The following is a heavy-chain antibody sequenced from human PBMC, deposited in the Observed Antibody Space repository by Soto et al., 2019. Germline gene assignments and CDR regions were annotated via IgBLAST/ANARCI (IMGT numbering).Heavy chain of an antibody. V-gene: IGHV1-18*04. D-gene: IGHD3-10*01. CDR1: GYTFTSYG. CDR2: ISAYNGNT. J-gene: IGHJ5*02. Sequence: QVQLVQSGAEVKKPGASVKVSCKASGYTFTSYGISWVRQAPGQGLEWMGWISAYNGNTNYAQKLQGRVTMTTDTSTSTAYMELRSLRSDDTAVYYCARVDAPYYYGSGSYSGANWFDPWGQGTLFTVSS. CDR3: ARVDAPYYYGSGSYSGANWFDP.